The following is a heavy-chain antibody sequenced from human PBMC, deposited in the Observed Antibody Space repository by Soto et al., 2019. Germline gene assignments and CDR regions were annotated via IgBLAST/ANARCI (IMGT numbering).Heavy chain of an antibody. CDR3: ARIKGVSFYYYMDV. CDR2: MNPNSGNT. Sequence: QVQLVQSGAEVKKPGASVKVSCKASGYTFTSYDINWVRQATGQGLEWMGWMNPNSGNTGYAQKFQGRVTMTRNTSISTDYMELSSLGSEDTAVYYCARIKGVSFYYYMDVWGKGTTVTVSS. J-gene: IGHJ6*03. V-gene: IGHV1-8*01. D-gene: IGHD3-3*02. CDR1: GYTFTSYD.